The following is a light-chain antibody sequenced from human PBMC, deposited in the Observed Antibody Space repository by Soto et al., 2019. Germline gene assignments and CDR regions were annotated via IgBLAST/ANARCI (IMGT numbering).Light chain of an antibody. V-gene: IGKV3-20*01. J-gene: IGKJ5*01. CDR2: GAS. Sequence: EVVTTQSPAPLSVSPGERATLSCSASQSVSSSYLAWYQQKPGQAPRLLIYGASSRATGIPDRFSGSGSGTDFTLTISRLEPEDFAVYYCQQYGSSPIFTFGQGTRREIK. CDR1: QSVSSSY. CDR3: QQYGSSPIFT.